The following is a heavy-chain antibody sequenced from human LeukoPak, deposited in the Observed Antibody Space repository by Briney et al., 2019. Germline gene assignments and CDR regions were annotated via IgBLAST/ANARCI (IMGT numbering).Heavy chain of an antibody. CDR2: IYYSGST. CDR3: ARQGYFAWLPHAFDI. D-gene: IGHD3-9*01. Sequence: SETLSLTCTVSGGSISSYYWSWIRQPPGKGLEWMGYIYYSGSTNYNPSLKSRVTISVDTSKHQFSLKLSSVTAADTAVYYCARQGYFAWLPHAFDIWGQGTMVTVSS. CDR1: GGSISSYY. V-gene: IGHV4-59*08. J-gene: IGHJ3*02.